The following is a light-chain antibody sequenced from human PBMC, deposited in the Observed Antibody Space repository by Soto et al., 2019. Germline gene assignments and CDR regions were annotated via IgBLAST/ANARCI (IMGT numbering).Light chain of an antibody. CDR1: QPVSSNY. CDR3: QQYGASPQT. J-gene: IGKJ1*01. Sequence: EIVWTQSPGTLSLSPGERATLSCRASQPVSSNYLAWYQQKPGQAPRLLIYGASSRATDIPDRFSGSGSGTDFTLTISRLEPDDFAVYYCQQYGASPQTFGQGTKVDIK. CDR2: GAS. V-gene: IGKV3-20*01.